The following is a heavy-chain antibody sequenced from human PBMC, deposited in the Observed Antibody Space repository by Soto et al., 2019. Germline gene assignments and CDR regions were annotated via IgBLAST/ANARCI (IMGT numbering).Heavy chain of an antibody. Sequence: QVQLVQSGAEVKKPGASVKVSCKASGYTFTNYPIHWVRQAPGQGLEWMGWINVGNGNIKYSQKFQGRVTMTRDTSASTAYMELSSLGSEDTAVYYCASSSDRGHWGQGTLVTVSS. CDR1: GYTFTNYP. CDR3: ASSSDRGH. CDR2: INVGNGNI. V-gene: IGHV1-3*01. J-gene: IGHJ4*02.